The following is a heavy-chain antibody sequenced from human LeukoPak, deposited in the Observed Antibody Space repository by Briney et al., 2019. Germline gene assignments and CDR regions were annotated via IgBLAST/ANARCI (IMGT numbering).Heavy chain of an antibody. D-gene: IGHD3-10*01. J-gene: IGHJ6*02. Sequence: SVKVSCKASGGTFSSYAISWVRQAPGQGLEWMGRIIPILGIANYAQKFQGRVTITADKSTSTAYMELSSLRSEDTAMYYCARFDHYGSGEGNMDVWGQGTTVTVSS. CDR2: IIPILGIA. V-gene: IGHV1-69*04. CDR3: ARFDHYGSGEGNMDV. CDR1: GGTFSSYA.